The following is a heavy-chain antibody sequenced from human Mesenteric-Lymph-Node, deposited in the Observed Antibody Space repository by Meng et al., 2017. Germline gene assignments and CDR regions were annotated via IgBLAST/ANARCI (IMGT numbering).Heavy chain of an antibody. CDR3: ARAWSPSYYGSGSLLGGY. CDR1: GFTFSSYA. V-gene: IGHV3-30*04. D-gene: IGHD3-10*01. CDR2: ISYDGSNK. Sequence: GESLKISCAASGFTFSSYAMHWVRQAPGKGLEWVAVISYDGSNKYYADSVKGRFTISRDNSKNTLYLQMNSLRAEDTAVYYCARAWSPSYYGSGSLLGGYWGQGTLVTVSS. J-gene: IGHJ4*02.